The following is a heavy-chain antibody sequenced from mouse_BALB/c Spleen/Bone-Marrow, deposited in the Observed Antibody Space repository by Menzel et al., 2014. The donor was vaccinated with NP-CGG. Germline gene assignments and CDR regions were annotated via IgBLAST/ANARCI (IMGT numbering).Heavy chain of an antibody. J-gene: IGHJ4*01. CDR1: GYAFSSYW. CDR3: ARNSGAMDY. D-gene: IGHD3-1*01. V-gene: IGHV1-80*01. Sequence: VQLQESGAELARPGSSVKISCKASGYAFSSYWMNWVKQRPGQGLEWIGQIYPGDGDTNYNGKFKGKATLTADKTYSTGYMQLSSLTSEDTAVYFCARNSGAMDYWGQGTSVTVSS. CDR2: IYPGDGDT.